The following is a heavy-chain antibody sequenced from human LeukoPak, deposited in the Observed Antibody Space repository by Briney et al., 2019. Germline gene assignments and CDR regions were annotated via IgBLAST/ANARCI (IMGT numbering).Heavy chain of an antibody. V-gene: IGHV3-20*04. D-gene: IGHD3-3*01. J-gene: IGHJ3*02. CDR2: INWNGGST. CDR1: GFTFDDYG. Sequence: GGSLRLSCAASGFTFDDYGMSWVRQAPGKGLEWVSGINWNGGSTGYADSVKGRFTISRDNAKNSLYLQMNTLRAEDTALYYCARGYDFWSGRLGDAFDIWGQGTMVTVSS. CDR3: ARGYDFWSGRLGDAFDI.